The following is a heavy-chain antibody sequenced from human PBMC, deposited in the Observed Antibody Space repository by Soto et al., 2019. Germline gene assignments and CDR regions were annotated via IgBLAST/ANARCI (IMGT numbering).Heavy chain of an antibody. D-gene: IGHD6-19*01. CDR3: ARGRKEAVAGHYYYGMDV. J-gene: IGHJ6*02. V-gene: IGHV4-30-4*01. CDR1: GGSISSGDYY. Sequence: PLEILSLTCTVSGGSISSGDYYWSWIRQPPGKGLEWIGYIYYSGSTYYNPSLKSRVTISVDTSKNQFSLKLSSVTAADTAVYYCARGRKEAVAGHYYYGMDVWGQGTTVTVSS. CDR2: IYYSGST.